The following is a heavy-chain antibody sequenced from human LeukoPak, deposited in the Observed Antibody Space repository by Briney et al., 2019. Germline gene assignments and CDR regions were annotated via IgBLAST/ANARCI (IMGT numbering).Heavy chain of an antibody. CDR3: ARNDSSQALDY. D-gene: IGHD3-22*01. Sequence: SVKVSCKASGGTFSSYAISWVRQAPGQGLEWMGGIIPIFGTANYAQKFQGRVTITADKSTSTAYMELSSLRSEDTAVYYCARNDSSQALDYWGQGTLVAVSS. J-gene: IGHJ4*02. V-gene: IGHV1-69*06. CDR2: IIPIFGTA. CDR1: GGTFSSYA.